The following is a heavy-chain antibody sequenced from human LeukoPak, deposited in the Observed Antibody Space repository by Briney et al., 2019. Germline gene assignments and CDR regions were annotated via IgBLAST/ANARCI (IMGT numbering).Heavy chain of an antibody. D-gene: IGHD5-24*01. CDR2: ISSSSSYI. J-gene: IGHJ5*02. Sequence: GGSLRLSCAASGFTFSSYSMNWVRQAPGKGLEWVSSISSSSSYIYYADSVKGRFTISRDNAKNSLYLQMNRLRAEDTAVYYCARSRRDGYNFRWFDPWGQGTLVTVSS. V-gene: IGHV3-21*01. CDR3: ARSRRDGYNFRWFDP. CDR1: GFTFSSYS.